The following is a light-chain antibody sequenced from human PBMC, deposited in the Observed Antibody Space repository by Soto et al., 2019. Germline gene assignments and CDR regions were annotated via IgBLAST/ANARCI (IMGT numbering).Light chain of an antibody. Sequence: DIQMTQSPSSLSASVGDRVTITCRASQSITNYLNWYQQKPGRAPKLRIYIASSLQSGVPSRFSGSGSGTDFTLTISSLQPEDFATYYCQQTYSFPRTFGQGTKVEI. V-gene: IGKV1-39*01. CDR2: IAS. J-gene: IGKJ1*01. CDR3: QQTYSFPRT. CDR1: QSITNY.